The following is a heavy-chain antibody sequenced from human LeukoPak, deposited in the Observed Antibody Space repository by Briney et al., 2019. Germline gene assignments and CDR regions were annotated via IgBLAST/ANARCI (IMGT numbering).Heavy chain of an antibody. CDR2: VFYNGAT. J-gene: IGHJ5*02. D-gene: IGHD3-9*01. CDR3: ARGTYYDILTGYFNWFDP. V-gene: IGHV4-39*07. CDR1: GGSISSSIYY. Sequence: SETLSLTCIVSGGSISSSIYYWAWVRQPPGKGLEWIGTVFYNGATQYSPSLRSRVTISIDTSTNQFSLKLTSVTAADTAVYYCARGTYYDILTGYFNWFDPWGQGTLVTVSS.